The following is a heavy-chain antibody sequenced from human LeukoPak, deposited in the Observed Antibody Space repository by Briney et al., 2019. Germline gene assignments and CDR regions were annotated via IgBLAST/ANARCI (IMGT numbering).Heavy chain of an antibody. Sequence: GGSLRLSCAASGFIFSSHEMNWVRQAPGKGLEWVSYISSSGSTIYYADSVKGRFTISRDNAKNSLYLQMNSLRAEDTAVYYCARDLYSSSPDFDYWGQGTLVTVSS. CDR1: GFIFSSHE. V-gene: IGHV3-48*03. D-gene: IGHD6-13*01. CDR2: ISSSGSTI. J-gene: IGHJ4*02. CDR3: ARDLYSSSPDFDY.